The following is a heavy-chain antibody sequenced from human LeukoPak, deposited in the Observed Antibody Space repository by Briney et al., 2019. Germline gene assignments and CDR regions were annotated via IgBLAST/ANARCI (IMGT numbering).Heavy chain of an antibody. V-gene: IGHV4-4*07. Sequence: SETLSLTCTVSGGSISSYYWSWIRQPAGKGLEWIGRIYTSGSTNYNPSLKSRVTISVDTSKNQFSLKLSSVTAADTAVYYCARFKRGGGYSYGLDYWGQGTLVTVSS. CDR2: IYTSGST. CDR3: ARFKRGGGYSYGLDY. D-gene: IGHD5-18*01. J-gene: IGHJ4*02. CDR1: GGSISSYY.